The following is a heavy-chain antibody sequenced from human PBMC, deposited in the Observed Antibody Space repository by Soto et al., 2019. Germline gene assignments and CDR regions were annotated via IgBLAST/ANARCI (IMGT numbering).Heavy chain of an antibody. Sequence: SETLSLTCAVSSGSISSSNWWSWVRQPPGKGLEWIGEIYHSGSTNYNPSLKSRVTLSVDKSKNQFSLKLSSVTAADTAVYYCARVSPPWYYYYYMDVWGKGTTVTVSS. CDR2: IYHSGST. V-gene: IGHV4-4*02. CDR3: ARVSPPWYYYYYMDV. J-gene: IGHJ6*03. CDR1: SGSISSSNW.